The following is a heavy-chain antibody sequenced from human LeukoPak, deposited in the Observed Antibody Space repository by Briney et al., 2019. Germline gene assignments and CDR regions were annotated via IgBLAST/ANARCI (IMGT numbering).Heavy chain of an antibody. J-gene: IGHJ4*02. V-gene: IGHV3-30*18. Sequence: GGSLRLSCAASGFTFSSYGMHWVRQAPGKGLEWVAVISYDGSNKYYADSVKGRFTISRDNSKNTLYLQMNSLRAEDTAVYYCAKEIEGFDYYDSSGFDYWGQGTLVTVSS. CDR2: ISYDGSNK. CDR1: GFTFSSYG. D-gene: IGHD3-22*01. CDR3: AKEIEGFDYYDSSGFDY.